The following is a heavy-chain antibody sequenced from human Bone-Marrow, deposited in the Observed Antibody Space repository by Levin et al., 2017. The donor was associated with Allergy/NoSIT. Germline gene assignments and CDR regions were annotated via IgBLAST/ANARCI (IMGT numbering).Heavy chain of an antibody. CDR1: GFTFSSYG. J-gene: IGHJ3*02. V-gene: IGHV3-30*18. CDR2: ISYDGSNK. CDR3: AKAGQYCSGGSCYSTDAFDI. D-gene: IGHD2-15*01. Sequence: GESLKISCAASGFTFSSYGMHWVRQAPGKGLEWVAVISYDGSNKYYADSVKGRFTISRDNSKNTLYLQMNSLRAEDTAVYYCAKAGQYCSGGSCYSTDAFDIWGQGTMVTVSS.